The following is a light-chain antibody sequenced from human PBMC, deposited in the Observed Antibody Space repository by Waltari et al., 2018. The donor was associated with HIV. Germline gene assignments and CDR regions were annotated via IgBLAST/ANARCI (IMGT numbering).Light chain of an antibody. CDR1: NSNIGSHA. CDR2: HDD. J-gene: IGLJ2*01. Sequence: QSVLTQSPSVSEAPGQRVTISCSGSNSNIGSHAVTWYRQSPGKPPKLLVYHDDLILSGVSDRLSASKSGTSASLAINDLQSEDESLYYCATWDYGLNALLFGGGTKVTVL. V-gene: IGLV1-36*01. CDR3: ATWDYGLNALL.